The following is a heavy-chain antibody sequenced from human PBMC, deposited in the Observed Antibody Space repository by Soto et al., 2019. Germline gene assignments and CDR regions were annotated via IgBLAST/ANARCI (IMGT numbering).Heavy chain of an antibody. J-gene: IGHJ4*02. CDR1: GFAFTGYY. V-gene: IGHV1-2*02. Sequence: ASLQVSCKSSGFAFTGYYIHWLRQAPGQGLEWMGWINAHSGGTEYAQKFQGRVTFSADTSTNTAFLQWSRLKTSDRGTYYCAKHVDNWGVPYYFDSWGQGTQVTVSS. D-gene: IGHD3-16*01. CDR3: AKHVDNWGVPYYFDS. CDR2: INAHSGGT.